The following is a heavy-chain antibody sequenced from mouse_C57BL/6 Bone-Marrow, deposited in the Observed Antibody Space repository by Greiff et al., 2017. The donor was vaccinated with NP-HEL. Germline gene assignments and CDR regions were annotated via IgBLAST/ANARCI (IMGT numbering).Heavy chain of an antibody. J-gene: IGHJ4*01. CDR1: GFTFSNYW. CDR2: IRLKSDNYAT. CDR3: TDRGYYAMDY. Sequence: EVKVVESGGGLVQPGGSMKLSCVASGFTFSNYWMNWVRQSPEKGLEWVAQIRLKSDNYATHYAESVKGRFTISRDDSKSSVYLQMNNLRAEDTGIYYCTDRGYYAMDYWGQGTSVTVSS. V-gene: IGHV6-3*01.